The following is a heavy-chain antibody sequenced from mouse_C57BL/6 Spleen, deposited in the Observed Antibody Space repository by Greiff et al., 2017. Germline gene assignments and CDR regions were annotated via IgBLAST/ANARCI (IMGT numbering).Heavy chain of an antibody. CDR1: GYSITSGYY. CDR2: ISYDGSN. J-gene: IGHJ3*01. V-gene: IGHV3-6*01. Sequence: ESGPGLVKPSQSLSLTCSVTGYSITSGYYWNWIRQFPGNKLEWMGYISYDGSNNYNPSLKNRISITRDTSKNQFFLKLNSVTTEDTATYYCATLYYDYRAWFAYWGQGTLVTVSA. D-gene: IGHD2-4*01. CDR3: ATLYYDYRAWFAY.